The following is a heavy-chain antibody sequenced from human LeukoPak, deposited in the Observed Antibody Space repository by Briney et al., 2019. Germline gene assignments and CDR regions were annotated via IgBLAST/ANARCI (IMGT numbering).Heavy chain of an antibody. Sequence: SETLCLTCAVYGGSLSGYYWSWIRQPPGKGLEWIGEINHSGSTNYNPSLKSRVTISVDTSKNQFSLKLSSVTAADTAVYYCARTTGSSSWYKRANWFDPWGQGTLVTVSS. CDR3: ARTTGSSSWYKRANWFDP. V-gene: IGHV4-34*01. J-gene: IGHJ5*02. D-gene: IGHD6-13*01. CDR2: INHSGST. CDR1: GGSLSGYY.